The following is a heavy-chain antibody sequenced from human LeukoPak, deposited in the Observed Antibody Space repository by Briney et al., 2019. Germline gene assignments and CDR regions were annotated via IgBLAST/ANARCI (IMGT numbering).Heavy chain of an antibody. J-gene: IGHJ4*02. CDR2: ITSSGSHM. D-gene: IGHD4-17*01. CDR1: GFTFRSYS. CDR3: ASFMTTVTIPDY. Sequence: GGSLRLSCAASGFTFRSYSMNWVRKAPGKRLEWLSSITSSGSHMYYADSVKGRFTISRDNAKSSLYLQIDSLSAEDTAVYYCASFMTTVTIPDYWGQGTLVTVSS. V-gene: IGHV3-21*01.